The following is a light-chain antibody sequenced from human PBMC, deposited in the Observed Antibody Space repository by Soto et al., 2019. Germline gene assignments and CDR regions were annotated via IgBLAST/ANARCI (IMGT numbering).Light chain of an antibody. CDR3: SSYTSSSTPYV. J-gene: IGLJ1*01. V-gene: IGLV2-14*01. CDR2: DVS. CDR1: SSDVGGYNY. Sequence: QSVLTQPASVSGSPGQSITISCAGTSSDVGGYNYVSWYQQHPGKAPKLMIYDVSNRPSGVSNRFSGSKSGNTASLTISGLQAEDDAEYYCSSYTSSSTPYVFGAGTKVTVL.